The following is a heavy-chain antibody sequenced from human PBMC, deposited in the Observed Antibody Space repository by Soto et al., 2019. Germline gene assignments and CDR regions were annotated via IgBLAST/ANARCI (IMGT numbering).Heavy chain of an antibody. CDR1: GFTFDDYG. J-gene: IGHJ6*03. D-gene: IGHD5-12*01. V-gene: IGHV3-20*01. CDR2: INWNGGST. CDR3: ARDRHSGYDFRVIYYYYYMDV. Sequence: PGGSLRLSCAASGFTFDDYGMSWVRQAPGKGLEWVSGINWNGGSTGYADSVKGRFTISRDNAKNSLYLQMNSLRAEDTALYHCARDRHSGYDFRVIYYYYYMDVWGKGTTVTVSS.